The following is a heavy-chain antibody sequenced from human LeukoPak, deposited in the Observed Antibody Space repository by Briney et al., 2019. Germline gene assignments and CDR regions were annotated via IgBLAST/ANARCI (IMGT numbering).Heavy chain of an antibody. D-gene: IGHD2-2*01. CDR3: ARLLVVVPAA. CDR1: GYSISSGYY. V-gene: IGHV4-38-2*02. J-gene: IGHJ5*02. Sequence: SEALSLTCTVSGYSISSGYYWGWIRQPPGKGLEWIGSIYHSGSTYYNPSLKSRVTISVDTSKNQFSLKLSSVTAADTAVYYCARLLVVVPAAWGQGTLVTVSS. CDR2: IYHSGST.